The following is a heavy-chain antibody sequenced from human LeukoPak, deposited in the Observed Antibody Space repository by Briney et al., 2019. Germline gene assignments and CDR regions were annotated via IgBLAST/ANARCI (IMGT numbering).Heavy chain of an antibody. CDR1: GFTFSSYS. CDR2: ISSSSSTI. Sequence: GGSLRLSCAASGFTFSSYSMNWVRQAPGKGLEWVSYISSSSSTIYYADSVKGRFTISRDNAKNSLYLQMNSLRAEDTAVYYCARDLGYDSTGVYYFDYWGQGTLVTVSS. D-gene: IGHD3-22*01. J-gene: IGHJ4*02. CDR3: ARDLGYDSTGVYYFDY. V-gene: IGHV3-48*01.